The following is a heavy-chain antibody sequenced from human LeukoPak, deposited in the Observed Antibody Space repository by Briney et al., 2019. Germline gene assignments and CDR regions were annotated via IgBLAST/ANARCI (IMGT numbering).Heavy chain of an antibody. Sequence: PGRSLRLSCAASGFTFSSYAMHWVRQAPGKGLEWVAVISFDGTNKYYADSVKGRFTISRDNSKNTLYLQMNSLRAEDTAVYYCAKDRLDTYYYGLLDYWGQGTLVTVSS. J-gene: IGHJ4*02. CDR2: ISFDGTNK. CDR3: AKDRLDTYYYGLLDY. CDR1: GFTFSSYA. V-gene: IGHV3-30-3*01. D-gene: IGHD3-10*01.